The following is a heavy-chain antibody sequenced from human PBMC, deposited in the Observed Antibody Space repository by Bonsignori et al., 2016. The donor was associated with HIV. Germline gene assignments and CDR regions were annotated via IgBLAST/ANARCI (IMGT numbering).Heavy chain of an antibody. J-gene: IGHJ5*02. D-gene: IGHD3-3*01. CDR2: IYYSGTS. CDR1: GGSISNSSYY. Sequence: QLQLQESGPGLVKPSETLSLTCTVSGGSISNSSYYWGWIRLPPGKGLEWIGTIYYSGTSYYNPSLKSRVTISIDTSKNQFSLKLSSVTAADTALYYCAREEADFWSRYLKWFDPWGQGTPGSPSPQ. V-gene: IGHV4-39*07. CDR3: AREEADFWSRYLKWFDP.